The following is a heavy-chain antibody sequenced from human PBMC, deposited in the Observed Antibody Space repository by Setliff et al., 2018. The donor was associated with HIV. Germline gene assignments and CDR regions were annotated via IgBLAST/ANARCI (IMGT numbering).Heavy chain of an antibody. D-gene: IGHD3-16*01. CDR2: FSVPGTT. CDR3: ARRKGGYGLDV. Sequence: SETLSLTCTVSGGPITSADYYWTWIRQPAGKGLEWIGRFSVPGTTNYGPSFKSRLTIWVDMSKNQFSLKLTSVTAADTAVYYCARRKGGYGLDVWGQGTTVTVSS. V-gene: IGHV4-61*02. CDR1: GGPITSADYY. J-gene: IGHJ6*02.